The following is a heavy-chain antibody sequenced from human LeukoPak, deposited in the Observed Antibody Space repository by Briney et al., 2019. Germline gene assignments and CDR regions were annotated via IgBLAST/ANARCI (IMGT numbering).Heavy chain of an antibody. D-gene: IGHD6-19*01. Sequence: PGGSLRLSCAASGFTFSDYYMSWIRQAPGKGLEWVSYISSSGSTIYYADSVKGRFTISRDNAKNSLYLQMNGLRAEDTALYYCTRVKQWLPHFDYWGQGTLVTVSS. J-gene: IGHJ4*02. V-gene: IGHV3-11*04. CDR2: ISSSGSTI. CDR3: TRVKQWLPHFDY. CDR1: GFTFSDYY.